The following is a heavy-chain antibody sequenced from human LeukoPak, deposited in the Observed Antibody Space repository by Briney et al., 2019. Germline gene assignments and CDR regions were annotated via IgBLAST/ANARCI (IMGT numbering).Heavy chain of an antibody. Sequence: SETLSLTCTVSGGSISSYYWSWLRQPPGKGLEGIGYIYYSGSTNYNPSLKSRVTISVDTSKNQFSLKLSSVTAADTAVYYCATQLLYGSSGYYLGGIYFDYWGQGTLVTVSS. CDR3: ATQLLYGSSGYYLGGIYFDY. CDR1: GGSISSYY. CDR2: IYYSGST. J-gene: IGHJ4*02. D-gene: IGHD3-22*01. V-gene: IGHV4-59*12.